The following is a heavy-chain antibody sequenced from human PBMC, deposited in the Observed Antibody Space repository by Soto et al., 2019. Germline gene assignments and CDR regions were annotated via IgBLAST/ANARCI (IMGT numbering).Heavy chain of an antibody. J-gene: IGHJ6*02. CDR2: ISGSGGST. CDR3: AKDGAVTTFGPNYYYGMDV. Sequence: LSCAASGFTFSSYAMSWVRQAPGKGLEWVSAISGSGGSTYCADSVKGRFTISRDNSKNTLYLQMNSLRAEDTAVYYCAKDGAVTTFGPNYYYGMDVWGQGTTVTVSS. CDR1: GFTFSSYA. V-gene: IGHV3-23*01. D-gene: IGHD3-16*01.